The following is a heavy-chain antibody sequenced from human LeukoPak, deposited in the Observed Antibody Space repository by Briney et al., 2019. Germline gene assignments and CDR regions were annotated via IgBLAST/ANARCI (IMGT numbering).Heavy chain of an antibody. Sequence: GASVKVSCKASGYTFTSYGISWVRQAPGQGLEWMGWISAYNGNTNYAQKLQGRVTMTRDMSTSTVYMELSSLRSEDTAVYYCAREGDGYNRFDYWGQGTLVTVSS. CDR2: ISAYNGNT. CDR3: AREGDGYNRFDY. CDR1: GYTFTSYG. D-gene: IGHD5-24*01. J-gene: IGHJ4*02. V-gene: IGHV1-18*01.